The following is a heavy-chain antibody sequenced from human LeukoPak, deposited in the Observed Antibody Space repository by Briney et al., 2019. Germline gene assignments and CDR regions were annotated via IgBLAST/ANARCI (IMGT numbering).Heavy chain of an antibody. V-gene: IGHV4-59*01. D-gene: IGHD3-3*01. Sequence: SETLSLTCTVSGGSISSYYWSWIRQPPGKGLEWIGYIYYSGSTNYNPSLKSRVTISVDTSKNQFSLKLSSVTAADTAVYYCARDRRITIFGVASGWFDPWGQGTLVTVSS. CDR3: ARDRRITIFGVASGWFDP. CDR1: GGSISSYY. J-gene: IGHJ5*02. CDR2: IYYSGST.